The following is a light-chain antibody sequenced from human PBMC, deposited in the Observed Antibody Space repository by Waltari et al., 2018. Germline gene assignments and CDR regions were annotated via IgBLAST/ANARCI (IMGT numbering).Light chain of an antibody. Sequence: EIVLTQSPGTLSFSQGDSATLACRASQNVKSNELAWYQQKPGQAPRLLIYDTSSRATGVPDRVSGSGSGTDFILTISRLEAEDFVLYYCQQYGTPLTFGGGTKVEIK. CDR1: QNVKSNE. V-gene: IGKV3-20*01. J-gene: IGKJ4*01. CDR2: DTS. CDR3: QQYGTPLT.